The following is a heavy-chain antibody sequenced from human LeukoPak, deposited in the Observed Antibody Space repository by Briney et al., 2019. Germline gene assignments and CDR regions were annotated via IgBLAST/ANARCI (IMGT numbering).Heavy chain of an antibody. CDR3: ARSASNGDTDY. Sequence: ETLSLTCAVYGGSFSGYYWSWIRQPPGKGLEWIGEINHSGSTNYNPSLKSRVTISVDTSKNQFSLKLSSVTAADTAVYYCARSASNGDTDYWGQGTLVTVSS. D-gene: IGHD3-10*01. J-gene: IGHJ4*02. V-gene: IGHV4-34*01. CDR2: INHSGST. CDR1: GGSFSGYY.